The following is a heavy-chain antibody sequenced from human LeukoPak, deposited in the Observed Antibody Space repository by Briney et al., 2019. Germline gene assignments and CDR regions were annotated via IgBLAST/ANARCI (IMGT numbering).Heavy chain of an antibody. V-gene: IGHV4-4*02. Sequence: SGTLSLTCAVSGGSISSSNWWSWVRQPPGKGLGWIGEIYHSGSTNYNPSLKSRVTISVDKSKSQFSLKLSSVTAADTAVYYCARDLYYDILTGYYTYFDLWGRGTLVTVSS. D-gene: IGHD3-9*01. J-gene: IGHJ2*01. CDR2: IYHSGST. CDR1: GGSISSSNW. CDR3: ARDLYYDILTGYYTYFDL.